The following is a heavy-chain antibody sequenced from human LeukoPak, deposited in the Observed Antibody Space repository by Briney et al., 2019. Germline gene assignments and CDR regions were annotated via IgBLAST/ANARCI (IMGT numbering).Heavy chain of an antibody. J-gene: IGHJ4*02. V-gene: IGHV3-53*01. Sequence: SGXXLRLSCAASGFTFSSNYMSWVRQAPGKGLEWVSVIYSGGSTYYSDSVKGRFTISRENSKKKIYLQMNSLRAEDTAVYYCASGGDYYDSSGKGDYWGQGTLVTVSS. CDR1: GFTFSSNY. CDR2: IYSGGST. CDR3: ASGGDYYDSSGKGDY. D-gene: IGHD3-22*01.